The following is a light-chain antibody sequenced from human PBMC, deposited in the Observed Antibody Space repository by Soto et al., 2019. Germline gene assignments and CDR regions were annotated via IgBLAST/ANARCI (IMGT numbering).Light chain of an antibody. Sequence: EIVLTQSPGTLSLSPGERATLSCRASQSVSSSNLAWYQQKPGQAPRLLIYGASSRATGIPDRFSGSGSGTDFTLTISRLESEDFGVYYCQQDGNTPRTFGQGTKVEIK. J-gene: IGKJ1*01. CDR1: QSVSSSN. CDR2: GAS. V-gene: IGKV3-20*01. CDR3: QQDGNTPRT.